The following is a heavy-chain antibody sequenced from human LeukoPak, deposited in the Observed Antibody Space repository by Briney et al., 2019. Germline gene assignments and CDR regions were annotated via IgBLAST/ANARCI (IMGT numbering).Heavy chain of an antibody. D-gene: IGHD4-17*01. Sequence: SGTLSLTCTVSGGSISSYYWSWIRQPPGKGLEWIGYIYYSGSTNYNPSLKSRVTISVDTSKNQFSLKLSSVTAADTAVYYCARDRLRANWFDPWGQGTLVTVSS. CDR1: GGSISSYY. V-gene: IGHV4-59*01. J-gene: IGHJ5*02. CDR2: IYYSGST. CDR3: ARDRLRANWFDP.